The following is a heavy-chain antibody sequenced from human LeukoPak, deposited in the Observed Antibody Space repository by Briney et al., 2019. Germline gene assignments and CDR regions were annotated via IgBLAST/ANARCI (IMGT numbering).Heavy chain of an antibody. J-gene: IGHJ5*02. Sequence: GGSLRLSCAASAFTFSSSPMTWVRQSPGKGLEWVSSIDTGIGATYYADSVKGRFTISRDNSKNRVYLQMSSLRDDDTAVYYCAKDPRAVPYNWFDPWGQGTLVTVSS. CDR1: AFTFSSSP. V-gene: IGHV3-23*01. D-gene: IGHD3-10*01. CDR3: AKDPRAVPYNWFDP. CDR2: IDTGIGAT.